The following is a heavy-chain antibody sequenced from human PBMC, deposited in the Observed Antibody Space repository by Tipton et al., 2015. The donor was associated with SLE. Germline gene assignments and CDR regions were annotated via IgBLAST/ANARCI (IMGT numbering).Heavy chain of an antibody. Sequence: TLSLTCTVSGASISSFSYYWGWIRQPPGKGLEWIGNMYYTGSTYYNPSLKSRVTISVDTSKNQFSLKLSSVTAADTAVYYCARQGAVAGFDYWGQGTLVTVSS. CDR1: GASISSFSYY. V-gene: IGHV4-39*01. J-gene: IGHJ4*02. CDR2: MYYTGST. D-gene: IGHD6-19*01. CDR3: ARQGAVAGFDY.